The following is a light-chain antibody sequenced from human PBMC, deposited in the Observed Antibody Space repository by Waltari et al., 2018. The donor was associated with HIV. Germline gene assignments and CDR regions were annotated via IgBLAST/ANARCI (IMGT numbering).Light chain of an antibody. CDR2: GAS. CDR1: QSVSSSH. CDR3: QQYGSSSWT. J-gene: IGKJ1*01. Sequence: EIVLTQSPGTLSLSPGERATLSCRASQSVSSSHLAWYQQKPGQAPRLRIYGASRRATGIPDRFSGSGSGTDFTLTISRLEPEDVAVYYCQQYGSSSWTFGQGTKVEIK. V-gene: IGKV3-20*01.